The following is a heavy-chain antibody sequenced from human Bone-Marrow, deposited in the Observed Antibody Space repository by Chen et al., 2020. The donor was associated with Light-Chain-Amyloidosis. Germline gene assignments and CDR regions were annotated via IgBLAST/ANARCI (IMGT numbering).Heavy chain of an antibody. D-gene: IGHD2-21*02. CDR3: ARRPGHIVVVTEGAFDI. V-gene: IGHV4-31*03. Sequence: QVQLQESGPGLVKPSQTLSLTCTVSGGSISSGGYYWRWIRQHPGKGLEWIGYIYYSGSTYYNPSLKSRVTISVDTSKNQFSLKLSSVTAADTAVYYCARRPGHIVVVTEGAFDIWGQGTMVTVSS. J-gene: IGHJ3*02. CDR2: IYYSGST. CDR1: GGSISSGGYY.